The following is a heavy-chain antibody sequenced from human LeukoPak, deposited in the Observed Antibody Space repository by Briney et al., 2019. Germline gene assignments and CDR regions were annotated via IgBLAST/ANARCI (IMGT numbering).Heavy chain of an antibody. V-gene: IGHV1-46*01. CDR1: GYVYTSHW. D-gene: IGHD6-19*01. J-gene: IGHJ5*02. CDR2: INPSGTTT. CDR3: ATDHSRTAAGTSFWWFDP. Sequence: ASVKVSCKASGYVYTSHWMHWVRQAPGQGLEWMGVINPSGTTTVYAQKFQGRVTMTRDTSTSTDYLELRSLRAEDTATSYCATDHSRTAAGTSFWWFDPWGQGTLVIVSS.